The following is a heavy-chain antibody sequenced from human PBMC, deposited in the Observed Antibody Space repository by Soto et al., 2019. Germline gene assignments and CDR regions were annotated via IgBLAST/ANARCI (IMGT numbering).Heavy chain of an antibody. CDR1: GGSISSGGYY. J-gene: IGHJ6*02. CDR3: ARGSRIAAAGTPYYYYGMDV. CDR2: IYYSGST. V-gene: IGHV4-31*03. Sequence: QVQLQETGPGLVKPSQTLSLTCTVSGGSISSGGYYWSWIRQHPGKGLEWIGYIYYSGSTYYNPSLKSRVTISVDTSKNQFSLKLSSVTAADTAVYYCARGSRIAAAGTPYYYYGMDVWGQGTTVTVSS. D-gene: IGHD6-13*01.